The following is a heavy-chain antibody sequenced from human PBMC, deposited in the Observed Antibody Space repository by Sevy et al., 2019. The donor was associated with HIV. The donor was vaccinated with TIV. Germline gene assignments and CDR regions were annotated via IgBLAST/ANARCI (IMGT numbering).Heavy chain of an antibody. CDR3: ERLEYDYWGGYRPAFDS. J-gene: IGHJ4*02. D-gene: IGHD3-3*01. CDR1: GFTFISYW. V-gene: IGHV3-7*01. CDR2: PNQDGSET. Sequence: GGSLRLSCAASGFTFISYWMSWVRLAPGKGLERVASPNQDGSETDYVDSVKGRFTISRDNVQNTLFLQMSSLRAEDTAVYYCERLEYDYWGGYRPAFDSWGQGALVTVSS.